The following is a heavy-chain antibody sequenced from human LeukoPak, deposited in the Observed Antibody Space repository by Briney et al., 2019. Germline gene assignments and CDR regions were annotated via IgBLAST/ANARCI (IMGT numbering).Heavy chain of an antibody. J-gene: IGHJ6*03. CDR2: INWNGGST. CDR3: ARAGSSSFGHGFRADYYYYYYMDV. Sequence: GGPLRLSCAASGFTFDDYGMSWVRQAPGKGLEWVSGINWNGGSTGYADSVKGRFTISRDNAKNSLYLQMNSLRAEDTALYYCARAGSSSFGHGFRADYYYYYYMDVWGKGTTVTVSS. V-gene: IGHV3-20*04. CDR1: GFTFDDYG. D-gene: IGHD6-6*01.